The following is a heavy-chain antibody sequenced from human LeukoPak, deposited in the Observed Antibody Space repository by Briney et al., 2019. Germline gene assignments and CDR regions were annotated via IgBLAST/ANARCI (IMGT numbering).Heavy chain of an antibody. J-gene: IGHJ6*02. V-gene: IGHV3-33*01. CDR3: ARGGGSTWYGMDV. CDR2: IWYDGSNK. D-gene: IGHD5/OR15-5a*01. Sequence: GGSLRLSCAASGFTFSSYGMHWGRQAPGKGLEWVAVIWYDGSNKYYADSVKGRFTISRDNSKNTLYLQMNSLRAEDTAVYYCARGGGSTWYGMDVGGQGTTVTVSS. CDR1: GFTFSSYG.